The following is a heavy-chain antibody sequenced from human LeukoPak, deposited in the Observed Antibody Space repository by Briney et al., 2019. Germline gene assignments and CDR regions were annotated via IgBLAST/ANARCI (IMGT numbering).Heavy chain of an antibody. CDR2: INPNSGGT. CDR1: GYTFTGYY. D-gene: IGHD7-27*01. J-gene: IGHJ5*02. V-gene: IGHV1-2*06. Sequence: ASVKVSCKASGYTFTGYYMHWVRQAPGHALEWMGRINPNSGGTNYAQKCQGRVTMTRDTSISTAYMELNRLTSDDTAVYYCAPGSGWFDPWGQGTLVTVSS. CDR3: APGSGWFDP.